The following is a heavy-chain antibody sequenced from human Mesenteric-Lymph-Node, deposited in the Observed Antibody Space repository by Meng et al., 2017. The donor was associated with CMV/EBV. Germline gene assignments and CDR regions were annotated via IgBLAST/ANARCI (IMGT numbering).Heavy chain of an antibody. V-gene: IGHV3-53*01. Sequence: GESLKISCAASKFTFSSYAMSWVRQAPGKGLEWVSVIYSGGSTYYADSVKGRFTISRDNSKNTLYLQMNSLRAEDTAVYYCARVLQPPYYYGSGSYSQFDPWGQGTLVTVSS. CDR3: ARVLQPPYYYGSGSYSQFDP. CDR2: IYSGGST. D-gene: IGHD3-10*01. CDR1: KFTFSSYA. J-gene: IGHJ5*02.